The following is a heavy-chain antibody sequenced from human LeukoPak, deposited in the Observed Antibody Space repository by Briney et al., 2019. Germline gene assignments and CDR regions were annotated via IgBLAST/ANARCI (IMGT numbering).Heavy chain of an antibody. CDR2: ISGSGGST. CDR3: AKARRHYYDSSGYYQPFGY. Sequence: PGGSLRLSCAASGFPFSSYSMNWVRQAPGKGLEWVSAISGSGGSTYYADSVKGRFTISRDNSKNTLYLQMNSLRAEDTAVYYCAKARRHYYDSSGYYQPFGYWGQGTLVTVSS. J-gene: IGHJ4*02. V-gene: IGHV3-23*01. CDR1: GFPFSSYS. D-gene: IGHD3-22*01.